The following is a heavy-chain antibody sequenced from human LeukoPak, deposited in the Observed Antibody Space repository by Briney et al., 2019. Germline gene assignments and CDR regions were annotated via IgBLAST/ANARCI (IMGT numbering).Heavy chain of an antibody. V-gene: IGHV3-9*01. D-gene: IGHD3-10*01. CDR1: GFTFDDYA. Sequence: GGSLRLSCAASGFTFDDYAMHWVRQAPGKGLEWVSGISWNSGSIGYADSVKGRLTISRDNAKNTLYLQMNSLRAEDTAVYYCARGGGYSSFDSWGQGTLVTVSS. CDR3: ARGGGYSSFDS. J-gene: IGHJ4*03. CDR2: ISWNSGSI.